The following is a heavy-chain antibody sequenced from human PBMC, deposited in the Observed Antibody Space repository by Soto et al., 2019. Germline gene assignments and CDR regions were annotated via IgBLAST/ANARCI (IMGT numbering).Heavy chain of an antibody. CDR3: ARMRATHGLT. CDR2: VSSDGSST. J-gene: IGHJ4*02. V-gene: IGHV3-74*01. D-gene: IGHD2-15*01. CDR1: GFTFGSYW. Sequence: GGSLRLSCTASGFTFGSYWMHWVRQAPGKGLMWVSRVSSDGSSTAYADSVKGRFTISRDNAKNTLYFQMNSLRVEDTAVYYCARMRATHGLTWGQGILLTVSS.